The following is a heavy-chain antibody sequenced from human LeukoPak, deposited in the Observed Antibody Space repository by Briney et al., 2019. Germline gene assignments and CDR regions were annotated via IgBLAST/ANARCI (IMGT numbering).Heavy chain of an antibody. CDR2: IKQDGSEK. Sequence: GGSLRLSCAASGFTFSSYWMSWVRQAPGKGLEWVANIKQDGSEKYYVDSVKGRFTNSRDNAKNSLYLQMNSLRAEDTAVYYCARARVVVPAAASLSAFDIWGQGTMVTVSS. J-gene: IGHJ3*02. D-gene: IGHD2-2*01. V-gene: IGHV3-7*01. CDR3: ARARVVVPAAASLSAFDI. CDR1: GFTFSSYW.